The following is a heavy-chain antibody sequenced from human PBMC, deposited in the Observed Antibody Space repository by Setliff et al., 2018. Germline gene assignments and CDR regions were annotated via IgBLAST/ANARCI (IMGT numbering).Heavy chain of an antibody. CDR3: VRGEENDSSGYYWVRLRPPTDS. CDR2: INPSGGST. J-gene: IGHJ4*02. Sequence: ASVKVSCKASGYTFTSYGISWVRPAPGQGLEWMGIINPSGGSTSYAQKFQGRVTMTRDTSTSTAYMELSRLRSDDTAVYYCVRGEENDSSGYYWVRLRPPTDSWGQGTLVTVSS. V-gene: IGHV1-46*01. CDR1: GYTFTSYG. D-gene: IGHD3-22*01.